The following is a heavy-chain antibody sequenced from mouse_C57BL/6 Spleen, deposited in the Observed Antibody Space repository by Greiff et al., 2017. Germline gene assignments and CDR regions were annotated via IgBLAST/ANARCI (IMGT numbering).Heavy chain of an antibody. CDR3: ARGGYYGSSIYYYAMDY. CDR2: ISDGGSYT. D-gene: IGHD1-1*01. CDR1: GFTFSSYA. V-gene: IGHV5-4*03. J-gene: IGHJ4*01. Sequence: EVKLMESGGGLVKPGGSLKLSCAASGFTFSSYAMSWVRQTPEKRLEWVATISDGGSYTYYPDNVKGRFTISRDNAKNNLYLQMSHLKSEDTAMYYCARGGYYGSSIYYYAMDYWGQGTSVTVSS.